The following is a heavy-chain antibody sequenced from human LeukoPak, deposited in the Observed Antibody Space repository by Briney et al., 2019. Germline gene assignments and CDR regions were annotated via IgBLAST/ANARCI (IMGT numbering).Heavy chain of an antibody. D-gene: IGHD3-10*01. V-gene: IGHV3-23*01. CDR1: GFTFSSYA. CDR3: ARELAMVREGHYYYGMDV. Sequence: PGGSLRLSCAASGFTFSSYAMSWVRQAPGKGLEWVSAISGSGGSTYYADSVRGRFTISRDNSKNTLYLQMNSLRAEDTAVYYCARELAMVREGHYYYGMDVWGQGTTVTVSS. CDR2: ISGSGGST. J-gene: IGHJ6*02.